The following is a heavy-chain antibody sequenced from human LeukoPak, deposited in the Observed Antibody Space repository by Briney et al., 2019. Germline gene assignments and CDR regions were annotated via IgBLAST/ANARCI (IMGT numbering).Heavy chain of an antibody. J-gene: IGHJ4*02. V-gene: IGHV1-69*05. D-gene: IGHD5-12*01. CDR3: ARLLGYSGYDWGFDY. Sequence: SVKVSCKASGGTFSSYAISWVRQAPGQGLEWMGGIIPIFGTANYAQKLQGRVTMTTDTSTSTAYMELRSLRSDDTAVYYCARLLGYSGYDWGFDYWGQGTLVTVSS. CDR2: IIPIFGTA. CDR1: GGTFSSYA.